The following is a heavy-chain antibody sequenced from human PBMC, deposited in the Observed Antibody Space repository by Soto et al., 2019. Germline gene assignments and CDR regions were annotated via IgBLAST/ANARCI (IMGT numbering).Heavy chain of an antibody. J-gene: IGHJ4*02. CDR1: GFTFSSYR. CDR2: ISSSSSTI. D-gene: IGHD2-15*01. V-gene: IGHV3-48*01. CDR3: ARAGDIVVVVAATPDYFDY. Sequence: EVQLVESGGGLVQPGGSLRLSCAASGFTFSSYRMNWVRQAPGKGLEWVSYISSSSSTIYYADSVKGRFTIYRDNAKNSLYLQMNSLRAEDTAVYYCARAGDIVVVVAATPDYFDYWGQGTLVTVSS.